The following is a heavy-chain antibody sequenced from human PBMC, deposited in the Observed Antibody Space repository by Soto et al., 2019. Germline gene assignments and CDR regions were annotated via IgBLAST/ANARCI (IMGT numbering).Heavy chain of an antibody. CDR1: GFTFSSYA. J-gene: IGHJ4*02. D-gene: IGHD6-13*01. CDR3: AKVVGSSSWRPNSQYYFDY. V-gene: IGHV3-23*01. CDR2: ISGSGGST. Sequence: GGSLRLSCAASGFTFSSYAMSWVRQAPGKGLEWVSAISGSGGSTYYADSVKGRFTIPRDNSKNTLYLQMNSLRAEDTAVYYCAKVVGSSSWRPNSQYYFDYWGQGTLVTVSS.